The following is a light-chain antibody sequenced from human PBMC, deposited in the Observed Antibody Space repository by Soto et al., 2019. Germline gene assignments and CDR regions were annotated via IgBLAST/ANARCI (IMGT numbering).Light chain of an antibody. Sequence: IVLTQSPGTLSLSPGERATLSCGASQSVSASYLAWYQQKPGQSPRLLIYGASRRATGIPDRFSAGGSGTDFTLTISRLEPEDFAVYYCQQYDSSPVTFGQWSKVEIK. CDR2: GAS. J-gene: IGKJ2*01. V-gene: IGKV3-20*01. CDR1: QSVSASY. CDR3: QQYDSSPVT.